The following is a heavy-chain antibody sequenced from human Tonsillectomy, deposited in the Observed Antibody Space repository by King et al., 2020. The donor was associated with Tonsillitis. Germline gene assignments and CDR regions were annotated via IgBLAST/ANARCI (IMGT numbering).Heavy chain of an antibody. V-gene: IGHV3-48*01. CDR2: ISSSSSTI. Sequence: VQLVESGGGLVQPGGSLRLACAASGFTFSSYRMNWFRQAPGKGLEWVSYISSSSSTIYYEDYVKGRFTISRDNAKNSLYLQMNSLRAEDTDVYYCARDSPFYDFWSGYTFDYWGQGTLVTVSS. J-gene: IGHJ4*02. D-gene: IGHD3-3*01. CDR3: ARDSPFYDFWSGYTFDY. CDR1: GFTFSSYR.